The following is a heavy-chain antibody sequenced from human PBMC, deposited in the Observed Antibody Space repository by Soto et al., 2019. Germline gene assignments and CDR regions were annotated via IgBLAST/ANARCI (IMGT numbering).Heavy chain of an antibody. CDR3: ARDEGSGSYSYYYGMDV. Sequence: LTCATSGDSVSSNSAAWNWIRQSPSRGLEWLGRTYYRSKWYNDYAVSVKSRITINPDTSKNQFSLQLNSVTPEDTAVYYCARDEGSGSYSYYYGMDVWGQGTTVTVSS. D-gene: IGHD6-19*01. J-gene: IGHJ6*02. CDR2: TYYRSKWYN. V-gene: IGHV6-1*01. CDR1: GDSVSSNSAA.